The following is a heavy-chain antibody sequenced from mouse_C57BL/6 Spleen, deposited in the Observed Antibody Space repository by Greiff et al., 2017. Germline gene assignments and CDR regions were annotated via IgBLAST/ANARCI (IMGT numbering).Heavy chain of an antibody. CDR2: IDPSDSYT. D-gene: IGHD2-4*01. J-gene: IGHJ2*01. Sequence: QVQLQQPGAELVKPGASVKLSCKASGYTFTSYWMQWVKQRPGQGLEWIGEIDPSDSYTNYNQKFKGKATLTVDTSSSTAYMQLSSLTSEDSAVYYCARRYDYDWGQGTTLTVAS. CDR3: ARRYDYD. CDR1: GYTFTSYW. V-gene: IGHV1-50*01.